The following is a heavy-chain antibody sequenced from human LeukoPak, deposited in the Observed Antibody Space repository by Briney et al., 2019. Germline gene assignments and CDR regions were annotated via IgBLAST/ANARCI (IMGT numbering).Heavy chain of an antibody. J-gene: IGHJ4*02. D-gene: IGHD3-22*01. CDR2: ISSSSSYI. CDR1: GFTFSSYS. V-gene: IGHV3-21*01. CDR3: ATDSSGYYDYFDY. Sequence: PGGSLRLSCAASGFTFSSYSMNWVRQAPGKGLEWVSSISSSSSYIYYADSVKGRFTISRDNAKNSLYLQMNSLRAEDTAVYYCATDSSGYYDYFDYWGQGTLVTVSS.